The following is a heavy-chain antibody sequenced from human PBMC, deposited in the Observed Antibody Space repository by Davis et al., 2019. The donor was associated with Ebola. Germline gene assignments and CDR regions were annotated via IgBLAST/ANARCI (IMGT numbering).Heavy chain of an antibody. CDR3: AKGGVPAAFDI. CDR1: GFTFSSYA. D-gene: IGHD3-10*01. J-gene: IGHJ3*02. Sequence: GESLKISCAASGFTFSSYAMSWVRQAPGKGLEWVSVISGSGGSTYYADSVKGRFTISRDNSKNTLYLQMNSLRAEDTAVYYCAKGGVPAAFDIWGQGTMVTVSS. V-gene: IGHV3-23*01. CDR2: ISGSGGST.